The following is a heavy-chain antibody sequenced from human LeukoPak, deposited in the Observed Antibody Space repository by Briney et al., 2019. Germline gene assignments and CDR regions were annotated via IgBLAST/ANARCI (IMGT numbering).Heavy chain of an antibody. CDR3: ARSEYTTATVTVNDAFDI. V-gene: IGHV4-39*07. D-gene: IGHD4-17*01. CDR2: IYYSGST. J-gene: IGHJ3*02. CDR1: GGSISSSSYY. Sequence: SETLSLTCTVSGGSISSSSYYWGWIRQPPGKGPEWIGSIYYSGSTYYNPSLKSRVTISVDTSKNQFSLKLSSVTAADTAVYYCARSEYTTATVTVNDAFDIWGQGTTVTVSS.